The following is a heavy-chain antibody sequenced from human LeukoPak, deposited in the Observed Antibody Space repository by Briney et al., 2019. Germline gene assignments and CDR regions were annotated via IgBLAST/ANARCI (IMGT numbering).Heavy chain of an antibody. Sequence: GASVKVSCKASGYTFTSYDINWVRQATGQGLEWMGWMNPNSGNTGYAQKFQGRVTMTRNTSISTAYMELSSPRFEDTAVYYCAITYYYDSSGYSKIFDYWGQGTLVTVSS. CDR1: GYTFTSYD. V-gene: IGHV1-8*01. CDR3: AITYYYDSSGYSKIFDY. J-gene: IGHJ4*02. CDR2: MNPNSGNT. D-gene: IGHD3-22*01.